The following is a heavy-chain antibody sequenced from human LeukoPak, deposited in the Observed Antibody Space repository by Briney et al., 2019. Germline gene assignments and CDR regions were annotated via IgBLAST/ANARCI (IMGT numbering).Heavy chain of an antibody. Sequence: ASVKVSCKVSGYTLTELSMHWVRQAPGKGLEWMGGFDPEDGETIYAQKFQGRVTMTEDTSTDTAYMELSSLRSEDTAVYYCATEVITFGGVIAYFDYWGQGTLATVSS. D-gene: IGHD3-16*02. V-gene: IGHV1-24*01. CDR3: ATEVITFGGVIAYFDY. J-gene: IGHJ4*02. CDR2: FDPEDGET. CDR1: GYTLTELS.